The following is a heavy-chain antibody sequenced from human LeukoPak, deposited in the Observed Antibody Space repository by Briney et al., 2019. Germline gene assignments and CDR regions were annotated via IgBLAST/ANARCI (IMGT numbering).Heavy chain of an antibody. V-gene: IGHV1-69*02. Sequence: ASVKVSCKASGYTFTGYYMHWVRQAPGQGLEWMGRIIPILGIANYAQKFQGRVTITADKSTSTAYMELSSLRSEDTAVYYCATLSITGTPWLDYWGQGTLVTVSS. CDR2: IIPILGIA. CDR1: GYTFTGYY. D-gene: IGHD1-20*01. J-gene: IGHJ4*02. CDR3: ATLSITGTPWLDY.